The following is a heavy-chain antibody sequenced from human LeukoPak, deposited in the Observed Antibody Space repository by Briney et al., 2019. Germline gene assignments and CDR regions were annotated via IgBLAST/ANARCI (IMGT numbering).Heavy chain of an antibody. CDR1: GXTFSDYW. CDR3: ARDEHQYFYASSGRFDY. J-gene: IGHJ4*02. Sequence: GGSLRLSCAPSGXTFSDYWTGWVRHAPGGGLEWVANIKQEGSEKYYGESVRGRITISRDNAKYSVYLQKNSLRAEDTAVYYCARDEHQYFYASSGRFDYWGQGTLVTVSS. V-gene: IGHV3-7*04. CDR2: IKQEGSEK. D-gene: IGHD3-22*01.